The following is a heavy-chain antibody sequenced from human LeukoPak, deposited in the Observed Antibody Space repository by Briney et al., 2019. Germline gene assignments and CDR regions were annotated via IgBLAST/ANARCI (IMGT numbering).Heavy chain of an antibody. D-gene: IGHD4-23*01. CDR1: GFSFSNSW. J-gene: IGHJ4*02. CDR2: IYPGDSDT. V-gene: IGHV5-51*01. CDR3: ARHHRDYGGSFYDS. Sequence: GESLKISCKTSGFSFSNSWIGWVRQMPGKGLEWMGIIYPGDSDTRYSPSFQGQVTISVDKSITTAYLQWSSLKASDSAMYYCARHHRDYGGSFYDSWGQGTLVTVSS.